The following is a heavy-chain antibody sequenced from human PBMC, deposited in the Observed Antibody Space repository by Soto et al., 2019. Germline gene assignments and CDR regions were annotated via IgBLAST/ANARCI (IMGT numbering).Heavy chain of an antibody. J-gene: IGHJ4*02. Sequence: SGPTLVNPTPALTLTCTFSGFSLTTSGVAVGWIRQPPGKALEWLAFIYWNDDVRYSPFFNSRLTITKDPSRTRVVLTMTNMDPVDTATYYCAQSESVWTPYLDYWGQGIPVTVSS. CDR2: IYWNDDV. CDR3: AQSESVWTPYLDY. V-gene: IGHV2-5*01. CDR1: GFSLTTSGVA. D-gene: IGHD1-20*01.